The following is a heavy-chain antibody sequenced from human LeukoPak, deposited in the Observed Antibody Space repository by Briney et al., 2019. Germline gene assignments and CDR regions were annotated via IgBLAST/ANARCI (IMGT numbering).Heavy chain of an antibody. CDR2: MNPNSGNT. Sequence: ASVKVSCKASGYTFTSYDINWVRQATGQGLEWMGWMNPNSGNTGYAQKFKGRVTMTRNTSISTAYMELSSLRSEDTAVYYCARDCGGDCYSRFDYWGQGTLVTVSS. V-gene: IGHV1-8*01. D-gene: IGHD2-21*02. J-gene: IGHJ4*02. CDR3: ARDCGGDCYSRFDY. CDR1: GYTFTSYD.